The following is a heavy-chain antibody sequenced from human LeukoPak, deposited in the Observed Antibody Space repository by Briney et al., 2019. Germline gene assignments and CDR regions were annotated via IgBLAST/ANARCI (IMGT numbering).Heavy chain of an antibody. D-gene: IGHD6-13*01. Sequence: GGSLRLSWAASGFTFSSYGIHWVRQAPGKGLEWVAVISYDGTNQYYADSVKGRFTISRDNSKNTLYLQMSSLRPEDTAVYYCDEGGSSTWSWFDPWGQGTLVTVSS. CDR1: GFTFSSYG. V-gene: IGHV3-30*03. CDR3: DEGGSSTWSWFDP. CDR2: ISYDGTNQ. J-gene: IGHJ5*02.